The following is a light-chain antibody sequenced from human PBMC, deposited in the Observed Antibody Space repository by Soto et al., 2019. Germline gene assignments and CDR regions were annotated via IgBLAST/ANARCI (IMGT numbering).Light chain of an antibody. CDR3: QQRSNWPLT. Sequence: PGERATLSCRASQSVSSSLAWCQQKPGQTPRLLIYDASNRATGIPARFNGSGSGTDFTLTVSSLEPEDFAVYYCQQRSNWPLTFGGGTKVEIE. CDR1: QSVSSS. J-gene: IGKJ4*01. V-gene: IGKV3-11*01. CDR2: DAS.